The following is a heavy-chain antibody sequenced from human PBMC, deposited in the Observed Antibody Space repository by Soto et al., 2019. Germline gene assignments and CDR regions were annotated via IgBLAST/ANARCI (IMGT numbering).Heavy chain of an antibody. CDR3: ARMVRGSKIDYYYYMDV. V-gene: IGHV1-18*04. CDR2: ISASNGDT. CDR1: GYTFTNHG. J-gene: IGHJ6*03. Sequence: QVELVQSGVEVKKPGASVKVSCKASGYTFTNHGLSWVRQAPGQGLEWMGWISASNGDTNYAQKFLGRVTVTTDTSTSTGYMELTSRKSEDTAVYYCARMVRGSKIDYYYYMDVWGKGTTVSVSS. D-gene: IGHD3-10*01.